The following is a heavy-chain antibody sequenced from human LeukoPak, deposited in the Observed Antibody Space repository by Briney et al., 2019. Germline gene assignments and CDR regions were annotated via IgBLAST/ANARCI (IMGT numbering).Heavy chain of an antibody. CDR3: ARDDYNYGSGSYQYWYFDL. CDR1: GFTFSSYS. D-gene: IGHD3-10*01. CDR2: ISSSSSYI. V-gene: IGHV3-21*01. Sequence: GGSLRLSCAASGFTFSSYSMNWVRQAPGKGLEWVSSISSSSSYIYYADSVKGRFTISRDNAKNSLYLQMNSLRAEDTAVYYCARDDYNYGSGSYQYWYFDLWGRGTLVTVSS. J-gene: IGHJ2*01.